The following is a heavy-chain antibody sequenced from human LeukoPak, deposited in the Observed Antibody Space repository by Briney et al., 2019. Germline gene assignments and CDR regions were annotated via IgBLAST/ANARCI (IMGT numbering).Heavy chain of an antibody. Sequence: PGGSLRLSCAASGFAFSDYYMSWIRQAPGTGLEWVSYIDSSGSNIYYADSVKGRFTMSRDNAKNSLYLQMHSLRADDTAVYYCAREMNGAYDSWGQGTLVTVSS. V-gene: IGHV3-11*04. CDR2: IDSSGSNI. CDR1: GFAFSDYY. D-gene: IGHD4-17*01. CDR3: AREMNGAYDS. J-gene: IGHJ4*02.